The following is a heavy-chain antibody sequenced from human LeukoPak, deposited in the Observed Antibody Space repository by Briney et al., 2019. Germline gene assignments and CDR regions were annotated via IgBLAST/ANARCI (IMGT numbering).Heavy chain of an antibody. Sequence: PGRSLRLSCAASGFTFSSYGMHWVRQAPGKGLEWVAVISYDGSNKYYADSVKGRLTISRDNSKNTLYLQMNSLRAEDTAVYYCAREFGGSGSYYNPDYWGQGTLVTVSS. CDR3: AREFGGSGSYYNPDY. D-gene: IGHD3-10*01. V-gene: IGHV3-30*03. CDR2: ISYDGSNK. J-gene: IGHJ4*02. CDR1: GFTFSSYG.